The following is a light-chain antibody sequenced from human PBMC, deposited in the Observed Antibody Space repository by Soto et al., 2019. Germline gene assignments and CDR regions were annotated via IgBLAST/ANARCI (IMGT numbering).Light chain of an antibody. CDR3: PQLNSYPRT. J-gene: IGKJ1*01. V-gene: IGKV1-9*01. CDR1: QGIASL. CDR2: AAS. Sequence: DIQLTQSPSFLSASVGDRVTITCRASQGIASLLAWYQQEPGKAPKVLIYAASTLEGGVPSRFSGSGSGTEFTLTISSLQPEDLATYYCPQLNSYPRTFGQGTKVEIK.